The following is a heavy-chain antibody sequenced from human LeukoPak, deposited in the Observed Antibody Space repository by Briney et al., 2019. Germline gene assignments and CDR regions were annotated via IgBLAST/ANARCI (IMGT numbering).Heavy chain of an antibody. Sequence: ASVKVSCKASGGTFSSYAISWVRQAPGQGLEWMGGIIPIFGTANYAQKFQGRVTITADKSTSTAYMELSSLRSEDTAVYYCARAGYYYDSSGPEKFDYWGQGTLVTVSS. J-gene: IGHJ4*02. D-gene: IGHD3-22*01. CDR2: IIPIFGTA. V-gene: IGHV1-69*06. CDR1: GGTFSSYA. CDR3: ARAGYYYDSSGPEKFDY.